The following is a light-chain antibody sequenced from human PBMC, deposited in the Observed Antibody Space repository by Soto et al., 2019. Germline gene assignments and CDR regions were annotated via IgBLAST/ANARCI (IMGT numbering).Light chain of an antibody. Sequence: DIQMTQSPSSLSASVGDRVTITCRASQSISNYLNWYQQKPGKAPKLLMYAASSLQSGVPSRFSGSGSGTDFTLTISSLQPEDFATYYCQQSYSTPRTFGQGTKVKIK. CDR3: QQSYSTPRT. J-gene: IGKJ1*01. CDR2: AAS. CDR1: QSISNY. V-gene: IGKV1-39*01.